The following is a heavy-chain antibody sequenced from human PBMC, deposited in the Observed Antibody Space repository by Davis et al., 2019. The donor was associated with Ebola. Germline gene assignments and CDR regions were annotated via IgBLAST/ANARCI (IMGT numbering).Heavy chain of an antibody. J-gene: IGHJ4*02. D-gene: IGHD2-15*01. Sequence: ASVKVSCKASGYTFTGYYMHWVQQAPGQGLEWMGWINPNSGGTNYAQKFQGRVTMTRDTSISTAYMELSRLRSDDTAVYYCARDPYCSGGSCYSGGDYFDYWGQGTLVTVSS. CDR3: ARDPYCSGGSCYSGGDYFDY. CDR2: INPNSGGT. V-gene: IGHV1-2*02. CDR1: GYTFTGYY.